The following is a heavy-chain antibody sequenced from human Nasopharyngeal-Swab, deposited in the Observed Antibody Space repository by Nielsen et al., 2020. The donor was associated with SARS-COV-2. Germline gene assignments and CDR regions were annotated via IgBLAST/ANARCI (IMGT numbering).Heavy chain of an antibody. Sequence: SETLSLTCAVSGTSTISDYWWTWARQPPGRGLEWIGEIHHSGNINYNPSLKSRVTLLVDKSKNQFSLKLSSVTAADTAVYYCARGGNWQFDYWGQGTLVTVSS. CDR2: IHHSGNI. CDR1: GTSTISDYW. D-gene: IGHD1-1*01. CDR3: ARGGNWQFDY. V-gene: IGHV4-4*02. J-gene: IGHJ4*02.